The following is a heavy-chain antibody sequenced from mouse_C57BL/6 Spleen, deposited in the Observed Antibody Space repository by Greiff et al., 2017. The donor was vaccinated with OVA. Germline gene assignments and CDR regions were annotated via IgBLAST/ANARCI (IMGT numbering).Heavy chain of an antibody. Sequence: EVQLVESGGGLVKPGGSLKLSCAASGFTFSDYGMHWVRQAPEKGLEWVAYISSGSSTIYYADTVKGRFTISRDNAKDTLFLQMTSLRSEDTAMYYCAREPTTVVDWYFDVWGTGTTVTVSS. CDR1: GFTFSDYG. CDR2: ISSGSSTI. J-gene: IGHJ1*03. D-gene: IGHD1-1*01. V-gene: IGHV5-17*01. CDR3: AREPTTVVDWYFDV.